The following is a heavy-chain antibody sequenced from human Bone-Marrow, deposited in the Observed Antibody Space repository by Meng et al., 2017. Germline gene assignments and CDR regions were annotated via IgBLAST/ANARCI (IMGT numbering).Heavy chain of an antibody. CDR2: IYYSGST. D-gene: IGHD1-14*01. CDR1: GGSISSGGYY. J-gene: IGHJ4*02. V-gene: IGHV4-31*01. CDR3: AREASPEYYFDY. Sequence: QVQLQDSGPGLVKPSQTLSLPCTVSGGSISSGGYYWSWIRQHPGKGLEWIGYIYYSGSTYYNPSLKSLVTISVDTSKNQFSLKLSSVTAADTAVYYCAREASPEYYFDYWGQGTLVTVSS.